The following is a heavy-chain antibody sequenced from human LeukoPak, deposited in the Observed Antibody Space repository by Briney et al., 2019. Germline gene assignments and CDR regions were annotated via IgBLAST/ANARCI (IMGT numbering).Heavy chain of an antibody. Sequence: VASVKVSCKASGYTFTGYYMHWVRQAPGQGLEWMGWINPNSGGTNYAQKFQGRVTMTRDTSISTAYMELSRLRSDDTAVYYCAREGGRYCSSTSCYLYYWGQGTLVTVSS. J-gene: IGHJ4*02. CDR1: GYTFTGYY. V-gene: IGHV1-2*02. D-gene: IGHD2-2*01. CDR2: INPNSGGT. CDR3: AREGGRYCSSTSCYLYY.